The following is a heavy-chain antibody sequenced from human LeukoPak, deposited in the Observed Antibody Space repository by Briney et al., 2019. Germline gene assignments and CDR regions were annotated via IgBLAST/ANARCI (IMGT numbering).Heavy chain of an antibody. J-gene: IGHJ3*02. D-gene: IGHD1-26*01. CDR3: AKDSAVSGSYPDASDI. CDR1: GVTFSSYG. Sequence: GGSLRLSCVASGVTFSSYGMLWVRQAPGKGLEWVAFIRYDGSNEYYIDSVKGRFTLSRDNSKNTLYLQMNSLRAEDTAVYYCAKDSAVSGSYPDASDIWGQGTMVTVSS. CDR2: IRYDGSNE. V-gene: IGHV3-30*02.